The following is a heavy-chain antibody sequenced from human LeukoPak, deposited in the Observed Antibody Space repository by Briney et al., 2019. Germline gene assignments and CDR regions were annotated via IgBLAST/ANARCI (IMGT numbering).Heavy chain of an antibody. D-gene: IGHD3-22*01. V-gene: IGHV1-69*04. Sequence: AASVKVSCKASGGTLSSYALNWVRQAPGQGLEWIGRIITIFAIVNYAQNFQGRVTITADKSTNTAYMELSSLRFEDSAFYYCARADSSGYSLDENFDYWGQGTLVTVSS. CDR3: ARADSSGYSLDENFDY. CDR1: GGTLSSYA. J-gene: IGHJ4*02. CDR2: IITIFAIV.